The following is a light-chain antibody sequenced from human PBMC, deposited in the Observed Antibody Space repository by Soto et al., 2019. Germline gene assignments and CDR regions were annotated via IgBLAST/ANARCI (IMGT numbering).Light chain of an antibody. V-gene: IGKV3-15*01. CDR2: DAS. CDR3: QQYNNWLPLT. CDR1: QSISSN. Sequence: GIAHSPATLSVTPGESATLSCRASQSISSNLAWYQQKPGQAPRLLIDDASTRAAGIPARFNGGVSGTEFTLTLCSLQSEDFAVYYCQQYNNWLPLTFGGGSKV. J-gene: IGKJ4*01.